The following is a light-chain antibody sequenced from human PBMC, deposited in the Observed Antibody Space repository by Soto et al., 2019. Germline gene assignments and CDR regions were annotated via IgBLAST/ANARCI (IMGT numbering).Light chain of an antibody. CDR2: GNT. J-gene: IGLJ1*01. V-gene: IGLV1-40*01. CDR3: LSYDKSLSGYV. Sequence: QSARTQPPSVSGAPGQRLTLSCTGSSSNIGAGYDVHWYQQLPGAAPKVVIYGNTNRPSGVPDRFSGSKSGPSASLVITGLQAEDEADYYCLSYDKSLSGYVFGAGTKVTVL. CDR1: SSNIGAGYD.